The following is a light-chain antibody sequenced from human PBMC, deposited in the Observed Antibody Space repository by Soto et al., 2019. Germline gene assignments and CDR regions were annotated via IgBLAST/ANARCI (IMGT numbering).Light chain of an antibody. CDR2: GAS. CDR1: QSVSSN. Sequence: SQSPFTLSVSTGERATLSCRASQSVSSNLAWYQQKPGQAPRLLIYGASYRATGIPDRFSGSGSGTDFTLTISRLEPEDFAIYYCQFYGSSLITFAQGTRLAIK. V-gene: IGKV3-20*01. CDR3: QFYGSSLIT. J-gene: IGKJ5*01.